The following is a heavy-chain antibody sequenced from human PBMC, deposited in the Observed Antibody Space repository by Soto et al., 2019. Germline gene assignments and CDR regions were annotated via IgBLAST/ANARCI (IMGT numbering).Heavy chain of an antibody. D-gene: IGHD6-19*01. Sequence: SETLSLTCTVSGGSISSYYWSWIRQPPGKGLEWIGYIYYSGSTNYNPSLKSRVTISVDTSKNQFSLKLSSVTAADTAVYYCARDHAGSGWYDYWGQGTLVTVSS. CDR2: IYYSGST. V-gene: IGHV4-59*01. CDR1: GGSISSYY. J-gene: IGHJ4*02. CDR3: ARDHAGSGWYDY.